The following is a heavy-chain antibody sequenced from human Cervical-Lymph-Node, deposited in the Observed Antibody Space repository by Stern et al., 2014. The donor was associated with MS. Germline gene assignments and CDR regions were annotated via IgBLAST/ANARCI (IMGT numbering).Heavy chain of an antibody. CDR1: GFTFTSYW. Sequence: EVQLVESGGDLLQPGGSLRLSCAASGFTFTSYWMHWVRQAPGKGPVWVSRINTDGSGTAYADSVKGRFTISRDNAKSTLYLQMNSLRAEDTAVYYCARGRTGAGWFDSWGQGALVAVSS. D-gene: IGHD1-1*01. CDR3: ARGRTGAGWFDS. CDR2: INTDGSGT. V-gene: IGHV3-74*02. J-gene: IGHJ5*01.